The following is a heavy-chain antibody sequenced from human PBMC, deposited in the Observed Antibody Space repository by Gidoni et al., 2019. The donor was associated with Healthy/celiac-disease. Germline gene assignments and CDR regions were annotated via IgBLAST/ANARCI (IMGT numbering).Heavy chain of an antibody. D-gene: IGHD6-13*01. V-gene: IGHV3-23*01. Sequence: EVQLLESGGGLVQPGGSLRLSCAASGFPFSSYAMSWVRQAPGKGLEWVSAISGSGGRTYYADSVKGRFTISRDNSKNTLYLQMNSLRAEDTAVYYCASGYSSSWYFFDYWGQGTLVTVSS. CDR2: ISGSGGRT. CDR3: ASGYSSSWYFFDY. J-gene: IGHJ4*02. CDR1: GFPFSSYA.